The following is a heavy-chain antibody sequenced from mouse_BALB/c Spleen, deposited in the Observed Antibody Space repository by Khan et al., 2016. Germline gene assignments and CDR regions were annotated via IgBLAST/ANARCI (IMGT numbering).Heavy chain of an antibody. CDR2: INTNTGAP. CDR1: GYTFTNYG. CDR3: ARWYGNYALDY. J-gene: IGHJ4*01. Sequence: QIQLVQSGPELKKPGETVKISCKASGYTFTNYGVHWVKQAPGKGLKWMGWINTNTGAPTYAEEFKGRFAFYLETSASTAFLQNDNLKNEDTATYFCARWYGNYALDYWGQGTSVTVSS. D-gene: IGHD2-10*02. V-gene: IGHV9-3*02.